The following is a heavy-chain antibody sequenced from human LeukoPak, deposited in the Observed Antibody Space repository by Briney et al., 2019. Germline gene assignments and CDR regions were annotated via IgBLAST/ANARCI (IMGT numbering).Heavy chain of an antibody. J-gene: IGHJ4*02. V-gene: IGHV1-69*13. Sequence: SVKVSCKASGGTFSSYAISWVRQAPGQGLEWMGGIIPIFGTANYAQKFQGRVTITADESTSTAYMELSSLRSEDTAVYYCAREGIAAEGLFDNWGQGTLVTVSS. CDR1: GGTFSSYA. D-gene: IGHD6-13*01. CDR3: AREGIAAEGLFDN. CDR2: IIPIFGTA.